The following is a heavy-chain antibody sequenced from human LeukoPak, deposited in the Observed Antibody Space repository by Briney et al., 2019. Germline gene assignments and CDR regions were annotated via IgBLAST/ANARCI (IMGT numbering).Heavy chain of an antibody. V-gene: IGHV3-23*01. CDR3: AKWPEGAMDYFDY. CDR1: GFRFSSYA. Sequence: GGSLRLSCAASGFRFSSYAKTWARQAPVKGLEWVSAISGDGTRTYYADSVKGRFTISRDNSKNTLYLEMSSLRVEDTAIYYCAKWPEGAMDYFDYWGQGTLVTVSS. J-gene: IGHJ4*02. D-gene: IGHD3-16*01. CDR2: ISGDGTRT.